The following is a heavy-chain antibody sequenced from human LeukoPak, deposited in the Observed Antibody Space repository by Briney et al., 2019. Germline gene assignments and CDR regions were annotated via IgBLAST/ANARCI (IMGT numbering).Heavy chain of an antibody. V-gene: IGHV3-23*01. D-gene: IGHD3-22*01. CDR3: PKDTYYDTTYNIDS. CDR2: ISGSGGST. CDR1: GFTFSSYA. Sequence: GGSLRLSCAASGFTFSSYAMSWVRQAPGKGLEWVSAISGSGGSTYYADSVKGRFTISRDNSKNTRYLQMNSLRPENTAVYYCPKDTYYDTTYNIDSWGQGPLVTVSS. J-gene: IGHJ4*02.